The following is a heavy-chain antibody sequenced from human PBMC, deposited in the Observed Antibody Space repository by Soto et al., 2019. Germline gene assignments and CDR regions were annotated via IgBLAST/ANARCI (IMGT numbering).Heavy chain of an antibody. J-gene: IGHJ5*02. Sequence: GASVKGSCKASGGTFSSHAIRWVRQAPGQGLEWMGGIIPIFGTANYAQKFQGRVTITADESTSTAYMELSSLRSEDTAVYYCASGVVVAPTRNWFDPWGQGTLVTVSS. CDR1: GGTFSSHA. CDR2: IIPIFGTA. V-gene: IGHV1-69*13. D-gene: IGHD2-15*01. CDR3: ASGVVVAPTRNWFDP.